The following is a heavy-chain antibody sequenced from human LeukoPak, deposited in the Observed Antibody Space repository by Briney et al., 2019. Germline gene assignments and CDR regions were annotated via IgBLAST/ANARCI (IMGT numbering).Heavy chain of an antibody. D-gene: IGHD3-22*01. CDR1: GGSISSYY. CDR2: IHTSGST. Sequence: PSETLSLTCTVSGGSISSYYWSWIRQPAGKGLEWIGRIHTSGSTNYSPSLKSRVTMSVDTSKNQFSLKLSSVTAADTAVYYCARDRYYYDSSARYFDYWGQGTLVTVSS. V-gene: IGHV4-4*07. CDR3: ARDRYYYDSSARYFDY. J-gene: IGHJ4*02.